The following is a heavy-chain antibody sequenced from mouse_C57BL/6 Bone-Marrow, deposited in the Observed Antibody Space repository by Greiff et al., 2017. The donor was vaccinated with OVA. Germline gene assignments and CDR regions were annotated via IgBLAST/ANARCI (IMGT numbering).Heavy chain of an antibody. D-gene: IGHD1-1*02. J-gene: IGHJ1*03. CDR2: IYPGNSDT. V-gene: IGHV1-5*01. CDR3: TRPPGVANWKYFDV. Sequence: VQLQQSGTVLARPGASVKMSCKTSGYTFTSYWMHWVKQRPGQGLEWIGAIYPGNSDTSYNQKFKGKAKLTAVTSASTAYMELSSLTNEDSAVYYCTRPPGVANWKYFDVWGTGTTVTVSS. CDR1: GYTFTSYW.